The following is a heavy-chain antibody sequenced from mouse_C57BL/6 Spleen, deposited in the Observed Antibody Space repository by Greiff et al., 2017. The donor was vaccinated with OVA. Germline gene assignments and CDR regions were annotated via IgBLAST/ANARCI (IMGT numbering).Heavy chain of an antibody. D-gene: IGHD1-1*01. J-gene: IGHJ1*03. CDR1: GFTFSDYY. CDR2: INSDGSST. CDR3: AREEDYYGRSHWYFDG. V-gene: IGHV5-16*01. Sequence: DVKLVESEGGLVQPGSSMKLSCTASGFTFSDYYMAWVRQVPEKGLEWVANINSDGSSTYYLDSLKSRFIISRDNAKNILYLQMSSLKSEDTATYYCAREEDYYGRSHWYFDGRGTGTTVTVSS.